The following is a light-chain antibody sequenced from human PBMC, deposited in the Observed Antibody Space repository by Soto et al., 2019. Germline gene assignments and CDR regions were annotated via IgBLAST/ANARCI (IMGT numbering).Light chain of an antibody. CDR3: QQYNNWTRT. Sequence: EIVMTQSPSTLSVSPGERATLSCRASQSVSYNLAWYQQQPGQAPRLLIYGASTRATGIPAGFSGSGSGTEFTLTISSLRSEDFAVYYCQQYNNWTRTFGQGTKVEIK. J-gene: IGKJ1*01. CDR2: GAS. CDR1: QSVSYN. V-gene: IGKV3-15*01.